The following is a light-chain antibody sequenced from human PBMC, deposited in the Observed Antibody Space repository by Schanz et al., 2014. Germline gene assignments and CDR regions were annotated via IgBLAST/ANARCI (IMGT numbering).Light chain of an antibody. J-gene: IGLJ3*02. CDR1: SSDIGGYNY. Sequence: QSALTQPASVSGSPGQSITISCTGTSSDIGGYNYVSWYQQHPGKAPKVMIFDVSNRPSGVSNRFSGSKSGNTASLTISGLQAEDEADYYCCSYAGSSWVFGGGTKLTVL. V-gene: IGLV2-14*03. CDR3: CSYAGSSWV. CDR2: DVS.